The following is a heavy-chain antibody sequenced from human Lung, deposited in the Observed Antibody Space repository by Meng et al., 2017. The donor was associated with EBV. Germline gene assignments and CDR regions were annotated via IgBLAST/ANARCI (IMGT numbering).Heavy chain of an antibody. J-gene: IGHJ5*02. CDR3: ARDLPGGTKGTWLDL. CDR1: GGNFISYA. V-gene: IGHV1-18*01. D-gene: IGHD1-14*01. Sequence: QVQLIQSWAEVTKPGSPVKVSCTAAGGNFISYALNWVRQAPGQGLEWMGGNSAYNGNTNYAQTLQGRVTMTTDTSTSTAYMELRSLRPDDTAVYYCARDLPGGTKGTWLDLWGQGTLVTVSS. CDR2: NSAYNGNT.